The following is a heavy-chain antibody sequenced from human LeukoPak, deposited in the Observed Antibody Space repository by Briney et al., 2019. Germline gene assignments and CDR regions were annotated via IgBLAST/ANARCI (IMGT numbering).Heavy chain of an antibody. CDR1: GGSISSGGYY. CDR2: IYHSGST. V-gene: IGHV4-30-2*01. D-gene: IGHD6-13*01. J-gene: IGHJ5*02. CDR3: ARDGGYSSSWYGADNWFDP. Sequence: SETLSLTCTVSGGSISSGGYYWSWIRQPPGKGLEWIGYIYHSGSTNYNPSLKSRVTISVDKSKNQFSLKLSSVTAADTAVYYCARDGGYSSSWYGADNWFDPWGQGTLVTVSS.